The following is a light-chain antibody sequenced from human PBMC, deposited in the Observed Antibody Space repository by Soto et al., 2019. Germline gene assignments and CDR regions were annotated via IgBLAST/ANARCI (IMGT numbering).Light chain of an antibody. CDR3: QQYGSAPWT. V-gene: IGKV3-20*01. Sequence: EIVLTQSPGTLSLSPGERATLSCRASQSVRNYLAWYQQKPGQAPRLLIYGASNRATGIPDRFSGSGSGTDFTLTISRLEPEDFAVYYCQQYGSAPWTFGQGTKVDIK. J-gene: IGKJ1*01. CDR2: GAS. CDR1: QSVRNY.